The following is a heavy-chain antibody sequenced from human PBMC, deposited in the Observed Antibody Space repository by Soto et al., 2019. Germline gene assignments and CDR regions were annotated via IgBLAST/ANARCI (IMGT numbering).Heavy chain of an antibody. D-gene: IGHD5-12*01. CDR2: INAGNGNT. CDR1: GYTFTSYA. Sequence: ASVKVSCKASGYTFTSYAMHWVRQAPGQRLEWMGWINAGNGNTKYSQKFQGRVTITRDTSASTAYMELSSLRSEDTAVYYCARAGVATIRMVGFMGWFDPWGQGTLVTVSS. J-gene: IGHJ5*02. CDR3: ARAGVATIRMVGFMGWFDP. V-gene: IGHV1-3*01.